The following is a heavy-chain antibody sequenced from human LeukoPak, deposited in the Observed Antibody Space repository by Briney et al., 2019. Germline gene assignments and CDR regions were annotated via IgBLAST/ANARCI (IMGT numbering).Heavy chain of an antibody. CDR1: GFTFSSYA. CDR3: AKGIAAAGTGRWFDP. V-gene: IGHV3-23*01. J-gene: IGHJ5*02. D-gene: IGHD6-13*01. CDR2: IGGSGSST. Sequence: PGGSLRLSCAASGFTFSSYAMNWVRQAPGKGLEWVSAIGGSGSSTYYADSVKGRFTISRDNSKNTLYLQMNSLRAEDTAVYYCAKGIAAAGTGRWFDPWGQGTLVTVSS.